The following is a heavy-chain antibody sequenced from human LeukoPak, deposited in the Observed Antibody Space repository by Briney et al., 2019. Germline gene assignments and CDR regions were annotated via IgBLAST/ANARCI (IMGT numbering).Heavy chain of an antibody. CDR2: INNDGSYI. V-gene: IGHV3-74*01. Sequence: PGGFLRLSCAASGFTFSPSWMHWVRQAPGKGLEWVSRINNDGSYINYADSVKGRFTISRDNAKNTVDLQMNSLRAEDTAVYFCVRDGSAYNFDYWGQGVLVTVSS. CDR3: VRDGSAYNFDY. J-gene: IGHJ4*02. CDR1: GFTFSPSW. D-gene: IGHD1-14*01.